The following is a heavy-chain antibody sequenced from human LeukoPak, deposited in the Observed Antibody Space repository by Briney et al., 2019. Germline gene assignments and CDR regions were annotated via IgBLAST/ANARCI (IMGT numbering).Heavy chain of an antibody. V-gene: IGHV3-48*01. CDR2: ISTSSDIK. J-gene: IGHJ4*02. CDR3: ARQAAGGAFSGY. D-gene: IGHD3-3*02. CDR1: GFTFNTYS. Sequence: GGSLRLSCAASGFTFNTYSMNWVRQTPGKGLEWVSYISTSSDIKYYADSVKGRFTISRDNAKNSLYLQMNSLRAEDTAVYYCARQAAGGAFSGYWGRGTLVTVSS.